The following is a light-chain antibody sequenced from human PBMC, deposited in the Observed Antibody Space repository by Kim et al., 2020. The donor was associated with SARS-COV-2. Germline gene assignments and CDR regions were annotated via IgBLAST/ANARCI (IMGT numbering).Light chain of an antibody. J-gene: IGLJ3*02. CDR3: SSYTSSNTWV. Sequence: GQSIIISCSGSSSDIGGYDYVSWYQQHPGRAPKLIIYDVSKWPSGISRRFSASKSGNTASLTISGLQAEDEADYYCSSYTSSNTWVFGGGTKLTVL. V-gene: IGLV2-14*03. CDR1: SSDIGGYDY. CDR2: DVS.